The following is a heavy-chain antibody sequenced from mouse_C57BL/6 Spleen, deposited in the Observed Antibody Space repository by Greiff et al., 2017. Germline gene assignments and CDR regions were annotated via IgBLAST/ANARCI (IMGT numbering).Heavy chain of an antibody. V-gene: IGHV1-52*01. CDR2: IDPSDSET. CDR1: GYTFTSYW. CDR3: ARRDTTVAFGY. D-gene: IGHD1-1*01. J-gene: IGHJ2*01. Sequence: QVQLQQPGAELVRPGSSVKLSCKASGYTFTSYWMHWVKQRPIQGLEWIGNIDPSDSETHYNQKFKDKATLTVDKSSSTAYMQLSSLTSEDSAVYYCARRDTTVAFGYWGQGATLTGSS.